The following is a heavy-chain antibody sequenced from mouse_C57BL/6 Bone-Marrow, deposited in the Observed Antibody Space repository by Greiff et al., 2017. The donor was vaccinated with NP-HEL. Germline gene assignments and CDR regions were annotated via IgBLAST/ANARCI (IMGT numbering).Heavy chain of an antibody. Sequence: VKLVESDAELVKPGASVKISCKVSGYTFTDHTIHWMKQRPEQGLEWIGYIYPRDGSTKYNEKFKGKATLTVDKSSSTAYMQLNSLTSEDSAVYFCASISRWLLRGYYFDYWGQGTTLTVSS. CDR3: ASISRWLLRGYYFDY. CDR1: GYTFTDHT. D-gene: IGHD2-3*01. V-gene: IGHV1-78*01. J-gene: IGHJ2*01. CDR2: IYPRDGST.